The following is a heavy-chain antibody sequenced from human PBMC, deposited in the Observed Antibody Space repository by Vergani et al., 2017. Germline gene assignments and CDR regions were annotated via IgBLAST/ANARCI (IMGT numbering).Heavy chain of an antibody. J-gene: IGHJ6*02. D-gene: IGHD5-12*01. V-gene: IGHV3-23*01. Sequence: VQIFGSWGDLVQPGGSLRLSCAASGFTFNHYAMNWVRQAPGRGLEWVSCISGSGGSTYYAGSVKGRFTISIDSSKNTLYLQMNSLSAGDTAVYYCAKANPRNSGYDYLYYYHAMDVWGQGTTVTVSS. CDR1: GFTFNHYA. CDR2: ISGSGGST. CDR3: AKANPRNSGYDYLYYYHAMDV.